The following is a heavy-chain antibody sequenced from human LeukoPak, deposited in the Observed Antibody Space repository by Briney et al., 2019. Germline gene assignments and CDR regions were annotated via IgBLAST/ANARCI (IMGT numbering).Heavy chain of an antibody. CDR1: VGFISSYY. Sequence: SETLSLTCTVYVGFISSYYWSWIRQPPGKGLEWIGYIYYSGSPNYNPSLKSRVTMSVDTSKNQFSLKLSSVTAADTAVYYCARARGTAMVSLDYWGQGTLVTVSS. V-gene: IGHV4-59*01. CDR3: ARARGTAMVSLDY. CDR2: IYYSGSP. J-gene: IGHJ4*02. D-gene: IGHD5-18*01.